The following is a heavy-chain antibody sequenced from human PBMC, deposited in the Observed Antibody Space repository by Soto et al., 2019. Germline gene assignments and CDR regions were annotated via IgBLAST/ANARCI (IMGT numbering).Heavy chain of an antibody. CDR3: ASSPLERWPNYFDY. J-gene: IGHJ4*02. Sequence: QVQLVESGGGVVQPGRSLRLSCAASGFTFSSYGMHWVRQAPGKGLEWVAVIWYDGSNKYYADSVKGRFTISRDNSKNTLYLQMTSLRAEDTAVYYCASSPLERWPNYFDYWGQGTLVTVSS. V-gene: IGHV3-33*01. CDR2: IWYDGSNK. CDR1: GFTFSSYG. D-gene: IGHD6-19*01.